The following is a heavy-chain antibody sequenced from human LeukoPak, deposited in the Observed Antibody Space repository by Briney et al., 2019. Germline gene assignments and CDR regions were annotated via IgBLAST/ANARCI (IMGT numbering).Heavy chain of an antibody. D-gene: IGHD2/OR15-2a*01. Sequence: SETLSLTCTVSGGSLSSSSYCWGWVRQPPGKGREWIGSIDESAPTYYNPSLKGRVTISVDTSKTQFSLKLSSVTAADTAVYYCARQVLPYYWGQGTLVTVSS. CDR1: GGSLSSSSYC. CDR2: IDESAPT. V-gene: IGHV4-39*01. CDR3: ARQVLPYY. J-gene: IGHJ4*02.